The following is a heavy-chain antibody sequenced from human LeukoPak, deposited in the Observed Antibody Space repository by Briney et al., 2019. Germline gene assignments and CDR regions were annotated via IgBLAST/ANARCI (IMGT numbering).Heavy chain of an antibody. CDR2: IYYSGST. Sequence: SETLSLTCTVSGGPISSYYWSWIRQPPGKRLESIGYIYYSGSTNYNPSLKSRVTISVDTSKNQFSLKLSSVTAADTAVYYCAISSRSLGDYVFDSWGQGTLVTVYS. V-gene: IGHV4-59*01. D-gene: IGHD4-17*01. J-gene: IGHJ4*02. CDR3: AISSRSLGDYVFDS. CDR1: GGPISSYY.